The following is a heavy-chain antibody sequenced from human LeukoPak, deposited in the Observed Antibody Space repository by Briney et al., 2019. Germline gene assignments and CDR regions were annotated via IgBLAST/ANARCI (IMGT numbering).Heavy chain of an antibody. V-gene: IGHV3-48*03. CDR1: GFTFSTYE. D-gene: IGHD2-21*01. CDR2: IGVGFGNI. Sequence: GGSLRLSCAASGFTFSTYELNWVRQAPGKGLEWVSYIGVGFGNIYYAESVRGRFTSSRDNAKNSVFLQLNSLSAEDTAVYYCARETADCGGDCFDYWGQGTLVTVSS. J-gene: IGHJ4*02. CDR3: ARETADCGGDCFDY.